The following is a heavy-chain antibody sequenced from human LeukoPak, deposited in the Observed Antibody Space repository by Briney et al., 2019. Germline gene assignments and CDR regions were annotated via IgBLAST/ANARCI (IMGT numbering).Heavy chain of an antibody. J-gene: IGHJ5*02. D-gene: IGHD3/OR15-3a*01. Sequence: GGSLRLSCAASGFTFSSYNMNWVRQAPGKGLEWVSSISSSSSYIYYTDSVKGRFTISRDNAKNSLYLQMNSLRAEDTALYYCARVDRRGDWFDPWGQGTLVTVSS. CDR1: GFTFSSYN. CDR2: ISSSSSYI. CDR3: ARVDRRGDWFDP. V-gene: IGHV3-21*04.